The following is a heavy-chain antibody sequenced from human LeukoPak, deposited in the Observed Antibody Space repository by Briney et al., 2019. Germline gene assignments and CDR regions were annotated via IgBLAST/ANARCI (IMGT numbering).Heavy chain of an antibody. J-gene: IGHJ3*02. CDR1: GFTFSSYW. Sequence: PGGSLRLSCAASGFTFSSYWMSWVRQAPGKGLEWVANIKQDGSEKYYVDSVKGRFTISRDNAKNSLYLQMNSLRAEDTAVYYCARGNVLRYFVWSDAFDIWGQGTMVTVSS. CDR3: ARGNVLRYFVWSDAFDI. V-gene: IGHV3-7*01. D-gene: IGHD3-9*01. CDR2: IKQDGSEK.